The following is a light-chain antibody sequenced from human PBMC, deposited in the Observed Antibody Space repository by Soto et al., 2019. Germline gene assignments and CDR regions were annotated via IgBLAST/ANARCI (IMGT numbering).Light chain of an antibody. CDR2: AAS. J-gene: IGKJ5*01. Sequence: EIVLTQSPATLSLSPGEIATLSCRASQSVSSSHLAWYQHKPGQAPRLLIYAASSRATGSPDRFSGGGSGTDFTLTISSLEPEDFAVYYCQQRSNWPITFGQGTRLEIK. CDR1: QSVSSSH. V-gene: IGKV3D-20*02. CDR3: QQRSNWPIT.